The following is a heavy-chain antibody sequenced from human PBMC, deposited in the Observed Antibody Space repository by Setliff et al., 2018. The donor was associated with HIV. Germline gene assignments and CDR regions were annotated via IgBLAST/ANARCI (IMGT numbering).Heavy chain of an antibody. D-gene: IGHD3-22*01. Sequence: ASVKVSCKASGYTFTGYFLHWVRQAPGQGLEWMGWINPYSGVTKYAQKFQGRVTMTGDTSISTAYMELSSLRPEDTAMYYCARERDYHDNSGGWFDPWGQGTQVTVSS. CDR1: GYTFTGYF. CDR2: INPYSGVT. CDR3: ARERDYHDNSGGWFDP. J-gene: IGHJ5*02. V-gene: IGHV1-2*02.